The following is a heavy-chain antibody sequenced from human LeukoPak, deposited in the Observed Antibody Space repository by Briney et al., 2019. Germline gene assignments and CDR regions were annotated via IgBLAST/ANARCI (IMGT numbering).Heavy chain of an antibody. Sequence: GGSLRLSCAASGFTFSDYSMNWVRQAPGKGLEWISYIGISSGNTKYADSVKGRFTISGDKAKNSLYLQMNSLRVEDTAVYYCARDHNYALDNWGQGTLVTVTS. CDR2: IGISSGNT. J-gene: IGHJ4*02. D-gene: IGHD4-11*01. V-gene: IGHV3-48*01. CDR1: GFTFSDYS. CDR3: ARDHNYALDN.